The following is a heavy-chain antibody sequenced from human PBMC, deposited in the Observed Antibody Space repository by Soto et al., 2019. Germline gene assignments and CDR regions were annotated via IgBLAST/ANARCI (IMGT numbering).Heavy chain of an antibody. D-gene: IGHD3-9*01. Sequence: PGGSLRLSCAASGFTFSDYYMSWIRQAPGKGLEWVSYISTSGSTIYYADSVKGRFTISRDNAKNSLYLQMSGLRDEDRAVYYCARSLPLYDATGYYRAPSDHWGQGTLVTVSS. CDR3: ARSLPLYDATGYYRAPSDH. CDR2: ISTSGSTI. J-gene: IGHJ4*02. CDR1: GFTFSDYY. V-gene: IGHV3-11*04.